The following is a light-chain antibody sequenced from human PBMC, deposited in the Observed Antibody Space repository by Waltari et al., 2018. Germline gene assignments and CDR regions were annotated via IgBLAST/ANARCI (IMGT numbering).Light chain of an antibody. V-gene: IGLV1-44*01. CDR2: SNN. CDR1: SSNIGSNT. Sequence: QSVLTQPPSASGTPRQRVTISCSGSSSNIGSNTVNWYQQLPGTAPKLLIYSNNQRPSGVPDRFSDSKSGTSASLAISGLQSEDEADYYCAAWDDSLNGWVFGGGTKLTVL. CDR3: AAWDDSLNGWV. J-gene: IGLJ3*02.